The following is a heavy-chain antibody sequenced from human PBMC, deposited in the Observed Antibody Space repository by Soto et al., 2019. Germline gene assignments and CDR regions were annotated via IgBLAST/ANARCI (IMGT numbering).Heavy chain of an antibody. CDR1: GGSFSGYY. CDR2: INHSGST. J-gene: IGHJ4*02. CDR3: ARLVHYYDSSGYYYPDY. V-gene: IGHV4-34*01. Sequence: QVQLQQWGAGLLKPSETLSLTCAVYGGSFSGYYWSWIRQPPGKGLEWIGEINHSGSTNYNPSLKGRVTRSVDTSKNQFSLKLSSVTAADTAVYYCARLVHYYDSSGYYYPDYWGQGTLVTVSS. D-gene: IGHD3-22*01.